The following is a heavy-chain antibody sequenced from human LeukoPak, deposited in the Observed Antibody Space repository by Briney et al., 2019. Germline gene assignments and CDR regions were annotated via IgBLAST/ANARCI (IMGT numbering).Heavy chain of an antibody. CDR3: ARAGGSYQPFDY. Sequence: SVKVSCKASGGTFSSYTISWVRQAPGQGLEWMGRIIPILGTANYAQKFQGRVTITADKSTSTAYMELSSLRSEDTAVYYCARAGGSYQPFDYWGQGTLVTVSS. V-gene: IGHV1-69*08. J-gene: IGHJ4*02. D-gene: IGHD1-26*01. CDR2: IIPILGTA. CDR1: GGTFSSYT.